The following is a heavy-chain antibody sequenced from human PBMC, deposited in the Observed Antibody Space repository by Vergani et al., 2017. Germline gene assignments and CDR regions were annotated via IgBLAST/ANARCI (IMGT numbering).Heavy chain of an antibody. D-gene: IGHD2/OR15-2a*01. V-gene: IGHV3-23*01. J-gene: IGHJ4*02. CDR1: GFPFSNSA. Sequence: EVHLLESGGGQVEAGGSLRLSCVASGFPFSNSAMSWVRQTSGKGLEWVSAISGHGDRTYYADSVKGRFTISRDNSKNTVYLQMNSLKAEDRATSYCAREERSNTSPFVGDWGQGTLVTV. CDR3: AREERSNTSPFVGD. CDR2: ISGHGDRT.